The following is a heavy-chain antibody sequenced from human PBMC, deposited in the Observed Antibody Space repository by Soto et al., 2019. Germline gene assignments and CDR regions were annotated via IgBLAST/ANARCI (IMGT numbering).Heavy chain of an antibody. J-gene: IGHJ4*02. CDR2: INHSGST. CDR1: GGSFSGYY. D-gene: IGHD7-27*01. CDR3: AKNWNWGSLVH. V-gene: IGHV4-34*01. Sequence: SETLSLTCAVYGGSFSGYYWTWIRQPPGTGLEWIGEINHSGSTNYNPSLKSRVTISVDTPKNQFSLKLSSVTAADTAVYYCAKNWNWGSLVHWGQGTLVTVSS.